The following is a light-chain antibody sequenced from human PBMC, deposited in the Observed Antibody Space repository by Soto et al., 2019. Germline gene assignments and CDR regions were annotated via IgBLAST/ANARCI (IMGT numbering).Light chain of an antibody. CDR1: QSVGSD. Sequence: EIVLTQSPATLSLSPGESAPLSCRASQSVGSDLAWYQQNPGQAPRLLIYGASTRATGIPARFSGSGSGTEFTLTISSLQSEDFAVYYCQQYNNWPLFGQGTKVDIK. CDR3: QQYNNWPL. CDR2: GAS. V-gene: IGKV3-15*01. J-gene: IGKJ1*01.